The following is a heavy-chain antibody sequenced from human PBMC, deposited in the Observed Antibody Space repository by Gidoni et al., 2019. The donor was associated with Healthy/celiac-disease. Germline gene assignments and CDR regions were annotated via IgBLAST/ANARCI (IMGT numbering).Heavy chain of an antibody. CDR1: GFTFDDYA. D-gene: IGHD5-12*01. V-gene: IGHV3-9*01. Sequence: EVQLVESGGGLVQPGRSLRLSCAASGFTFDDYAMHWVRQTPGKGLEWVSGISWNSGSIGYADSVKGRFTISRDNAKNSLYLQMNSLRAEDTALYYCAKAGDGYPNYYFDYWGQGTLVTVSS. J-gene: IGHJ4*02. CDR2: ISWNSGSI. CDR3: AKAGDGYPNYYFDY.